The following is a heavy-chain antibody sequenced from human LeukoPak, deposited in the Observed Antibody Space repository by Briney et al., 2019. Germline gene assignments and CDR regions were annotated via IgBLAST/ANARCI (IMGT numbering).Heavy chain of an antibody. CDR3: ARDVVNYYDSSGYSRGDDY. CDR1: GGTFSSYA. Sequence: SVKVSCKASGGTFSSYAISCVRQAPGQGLEWMGRIIPILGIANYAQEFQGRVTITADKSTGTAYMELSSLRSEDTAVYYCARDVVNYYDSSGYSRGDDYWGQGTLVTVSS. CDR2: IIPILGIA. V-gene: IGHV1-69*04. J-gene: IGHJ4*02. D-gene: IGHD3-22*01.